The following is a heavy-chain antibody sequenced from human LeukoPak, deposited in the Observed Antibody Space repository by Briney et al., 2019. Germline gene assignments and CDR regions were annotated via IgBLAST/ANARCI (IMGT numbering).Heavy chain of an antibody. D-gene: IGHD3-9*01. Sequence: ASVKVSCKASGYSFTNYYMHWVRQAPGQGLEWMGIINPSGGSTSYAQKFQGRVTLTRDTSTNTVYMELSSLRSQDTAVYCCARRSLRYSFDYWGQGTLVTVSS. CDR2: INPSGGST. CDR3: ARRSLRYSFDY. J-gene: IGHJ4*02. V-gene: IGHV1-46*01. CDR1: GYSFTNYY.